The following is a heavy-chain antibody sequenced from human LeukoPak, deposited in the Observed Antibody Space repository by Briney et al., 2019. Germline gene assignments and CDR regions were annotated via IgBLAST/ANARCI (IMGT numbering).Heavy chain of an antibody. CDR1: GYTFTIYW. CDR2: IYPGDSDT. J-gene: IGHJ1*01. D-gene: IGHD2-8*01. V-gene: IGHV5-51*01. CDR3: ARHKWSSRAGYFQH. Sequence: GESLKISCKGSGYTFTIYWIGWVRQMPGKGLEWMGIIYPGDSDTRYSPSFQGQVTISADKSISTAYLQWSSLKASDTAMYYCARHKWSSRAGYFQHWGQGTLVTVSS.